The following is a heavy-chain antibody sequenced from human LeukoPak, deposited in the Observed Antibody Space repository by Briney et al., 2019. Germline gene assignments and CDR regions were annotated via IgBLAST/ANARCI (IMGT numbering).Heavy chain of an antibody. CDR2: MYYSGNT. J-gene: IGHJ4*02. CDR3: ARHPHYYFDNSAR. V-gene: IGHV4-39*01. Sequence: SQTLSLTCTVSGDSVRTSNSYWGWIRQPPGKGLEWIGSMYYSGNTYYNPSLKSRVTISVDTSKNQLSLRLSSVTAADTAVYYCARHPHYYFDNSARWGQGTLVTVSS. CDR1: GDSVRTSNSY. D-gene: IGHD3-22*01.